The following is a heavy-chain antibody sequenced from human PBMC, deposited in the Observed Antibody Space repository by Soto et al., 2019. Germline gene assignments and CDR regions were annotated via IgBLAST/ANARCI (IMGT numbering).Heavy chain of an antibody. V-gene: IGHV3-7*03. CDR1: GFTFTNYW. Sequence: EVQLVESGGGLVQPGGSLRLSCAASGFTFTNYWMSWVRQAPGKGLEWVANIKEDGSEEYYVDSVNGRFTISRDNAKNSLFLQRITLRADDSAVYYCATGRRIMMRLCDMDVWGQGSTVTVAS. CDR3: ATGRRIMMRLCDMDV. D-gene: IGHD3-16*01. CDR2: IKEDGSEE. J-gene: IGHJ6*02.